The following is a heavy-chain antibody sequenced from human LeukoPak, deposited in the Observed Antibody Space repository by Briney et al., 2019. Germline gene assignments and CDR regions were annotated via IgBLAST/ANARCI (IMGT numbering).Heavy chain of an antibody. Sequence: ASVKVSCKASGYTFTSYDINWVRQATGQGLEWMGWMNPNSGNTGYAQKFQGRVTITADESTSTAYKELSSLRAEETAFYYWRNAEYSYGKFDYWGQGTLVTVSS. CDR3: RNAEYSYGKFDY. CDR1: GYTFTSYD. V-gene: IGHV1-8*03. D-gene: IGHD5-18*01. CDR2: MNPNSGNT. J-gene: IGHJ4*02.